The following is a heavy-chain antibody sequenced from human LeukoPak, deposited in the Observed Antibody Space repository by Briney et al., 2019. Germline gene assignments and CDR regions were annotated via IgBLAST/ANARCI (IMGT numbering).Heavy chain of an antibody. D-gene: IGHD3-10*01. V-gene: IGHV4-59*01. Sequence: PSETLSLTCTVSGGSISSYYWSWIRQPPGKGLEWIGYIYYSGSTNYNPFLKSRVTISVDTSKNQFSLKLSSVTAADTAVYYCARDSRGYYGSGTHLAFDYWGQGTLVTVSS. CDR3: ARDSRGYYGSGTHLAFDY. J-gene: IGHJ4*02. CDR2: IYYSGST. CDR1: GGSISSYY.